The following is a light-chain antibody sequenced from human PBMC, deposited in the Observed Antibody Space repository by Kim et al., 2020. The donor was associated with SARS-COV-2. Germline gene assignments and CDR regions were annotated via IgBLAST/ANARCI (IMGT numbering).Light chain of an antibody. CDR2: GAS. CDR1: QSVSSN. V-gene: IGKV3-15*01. CDR3: QQHNDWPPLT. J-gene: IGKJ4*01. Sequence: SPGERATLSRRASQSVSSNLAWYQQKPGQAPRLIIYGASTRATGVPARFSGSGFGTDFTLTISSLQSEDYAVYYCQQHNDWPPLTFGGGTKVDIK.